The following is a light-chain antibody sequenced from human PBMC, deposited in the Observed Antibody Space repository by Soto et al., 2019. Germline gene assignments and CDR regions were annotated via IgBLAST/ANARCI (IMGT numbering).Light chain of an antibody. CDR3: QLYGSSPRLT. J-gene: IGKJ4*01. Sequence: EIVLTQSPGTLSLSPGERATLSCRASQSVSSSYLAWYQQKPGQAPRLLIYGASSRATGIPDRFSGSGSGTDFTLTISRLEPVDFAVYYCQLYGSSPRLTFGGGTTVEIK. CDR2: GAS. CDR1: QSVSSSY. V-gene: IGKV3-20*01.